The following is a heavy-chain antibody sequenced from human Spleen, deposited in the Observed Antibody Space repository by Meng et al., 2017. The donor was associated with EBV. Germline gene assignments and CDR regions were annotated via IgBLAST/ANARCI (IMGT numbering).Heavy chain of an antibody. Sequence: LQEPCPRLVKPSGTLSPTCAFAGGSISSSNWWSWVRQPPGKGLEWIGEIYRSGSSNYNPSLQSRVTISVDTSKNQFSLKLSSVTAADTAIYYCARGSTGWSRGDDWFDPWGQGTLVTVSS. V-gene: IGHV4-4*02. J-gene: IGHJ5*02. CDR2: IYRSGSS. CDR3: ARGSTGWSRGDDWFDP. D-gene: IGHD6-19*01. CDR1: GGSISSSNW.